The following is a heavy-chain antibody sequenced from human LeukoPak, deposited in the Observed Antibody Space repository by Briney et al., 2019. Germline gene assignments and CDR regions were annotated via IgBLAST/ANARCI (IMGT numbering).Heavy chain of an antibody. CDR1: GFTVSSND. D-gene: IGHD6-13*01. Sequence: GGSLRLSCAASGFTVSSNDMTWIRQAPGKGLEWVSVIYSGGSTYYADSVKGRFTISRDNSKNTLYLQMNSLRAEDTAVYYCARDRRHSSSWHSLFDYWGQGTLVTVSS. J-gene: IGHJ4*02. CDR2: IYSGGST. CDR3: ARDRRHSSSWHSLFDY. V-gene: IGHV3-66*01.